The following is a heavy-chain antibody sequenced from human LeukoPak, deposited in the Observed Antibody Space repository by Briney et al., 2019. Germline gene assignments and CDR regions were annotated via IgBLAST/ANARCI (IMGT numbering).Heavy chain of an antibody. CDR3: ARTGGNSVYGMDV. J-gene: IGHJ6*02. V-gene: IGHV3-23*01. D-gene: IGHD4-23*01. CDR1: GFTFSSYA. CDR2: ISGSGGST. Sequence: GGSLRLSCAASGFTFSSYAMSWVRQAPGKGLEWVSAISGSGGSTYYADSVKGRFTISRDNAKNSLYLQMNSLRAEDTAVYYCARTGGNSVYGMDVWGQGTTVTVSS.